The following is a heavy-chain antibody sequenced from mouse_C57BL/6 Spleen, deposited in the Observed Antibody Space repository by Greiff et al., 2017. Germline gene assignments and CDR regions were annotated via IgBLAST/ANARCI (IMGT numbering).Heavy chain of an antibody. J-gene: IGHJ1*03. Sequence: EVKLVESGGGLVKPGGSLKLSCAASGFTFSSYAMSWVRQTPEQRLEWVATISDGGSYTYYPDNVKGRFTISRDNAKNNLYLQMSHLKSEDTAMYYCARDGGYKRDRYFDVWGTGTTVTVSS. CDR2: ISDGGSYT. V-gene: IGHV5-4*01. CDR1: GFTFSSYA. D-gene: IGHD1-3*01. CDR3: ARDGGYKRDRYFDV.